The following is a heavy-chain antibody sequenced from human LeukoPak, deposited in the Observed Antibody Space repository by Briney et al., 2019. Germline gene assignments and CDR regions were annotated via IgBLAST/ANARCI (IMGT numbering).Heavy chain of an antibody. CDR1: GGSISSSDYY. D-gene: IGHD4-17*01. Sequence: KTSEALSLTCTVSGGSISSSDYYWGWIRQPPGRGLEWIVSISYSGKPYYNPSLKSRVTISVDTSKNQFSLKLSSVTAADTAVYYCARGPLGDEFADAFDIWGQGTMVTVSS. CDR3: ARGPLGDEFADAFDI. J-gene: IGHJ3*02. CDR2: ISYSGKP. V-gene: IGHV4-39*07.